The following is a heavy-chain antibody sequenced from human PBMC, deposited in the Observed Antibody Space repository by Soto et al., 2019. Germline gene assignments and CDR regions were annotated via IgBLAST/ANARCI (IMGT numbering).Heavy chain of an antibody. Sequence: ASVKVSCKASGGTFSSYAISWVRQAPGQGLEWMGGIIPIFGTANYAQKFQGRVTIAADESTRTAYMELSSLRSEDTAVYYCALGYCTNGVCPASYYYYGMDVWGQGTTVTVSS. D-gene: IGHD2-8*01. J-gene: IGHJ6*02. CDR1: GGTFSSYA. CDR3: ALGYCTNGVCPASYYYYGMDV. CDR2: IIPIFGTA. V-gene: IGHV1-69*13.